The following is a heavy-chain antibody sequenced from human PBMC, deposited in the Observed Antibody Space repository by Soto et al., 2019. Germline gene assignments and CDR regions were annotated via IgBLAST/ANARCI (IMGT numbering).Heavy chain of an antibody. V-gene: IGHV3-7*03. CDR2: IKEDGSEK. CDR1: GFSFSSSW. J-gene: IGHJ4*02. Sequence: GGSLRLSCAASGFSFSSSWMNWVRQAPGKGLEWVADIKEDGSEKYYVDSLKGRFTISRDNAKNSLYLQMNSLRAEDTAVYYCAKDRRAGGNSALYFDFWGQGAQVTVSS. CDR3: AKDRRAGGNSALYFDF. D-gene: IGHD3-16*01.